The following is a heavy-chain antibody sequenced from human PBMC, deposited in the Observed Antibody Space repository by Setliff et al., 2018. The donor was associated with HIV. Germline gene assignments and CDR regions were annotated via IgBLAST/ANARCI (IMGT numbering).Heavy chain of an antibody. CDR3: ASAGDPGSPPLDY. J-gene: IGHJ4*02. Sequence: ASVKVSFKTSGYTFTGYFIHWVRQAPGQGLEWMGWIDPKSGGTKFAQKFQGRVTMTRDTSISTAYVEVIRLRSDDTAVYFCASAGDPGSPPLDYWGQGTLVTVSS. V-gene: IGHV1-2*02. D-gene: IGHD1-26*01. CDR1: GYTFTGYF. CDR2: IDPKSGGT.